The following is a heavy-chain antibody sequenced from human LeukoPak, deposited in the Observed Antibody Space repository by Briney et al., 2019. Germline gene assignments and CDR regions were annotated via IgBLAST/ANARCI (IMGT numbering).Heavy chain of an antibody. CDR3: AKALRNYYDSSGPFDY. Sequence: GGSLRLSCAASGFTFSSYGMHWVRQAPGKGLEWVAFIRYDGSNKYYADSVKGRFTISRDNSKNTLYLQMNSLRAEDTAVYYCAKALRNYYDSSGPFDYWGQGTLVTDSS. V-gene: IGHV3-30*02. J-gene: IGHJ4*02. CDR2: IRYDGSNK. CDR1: GFTFSSYG. D-gene: IGHD3-22*01.